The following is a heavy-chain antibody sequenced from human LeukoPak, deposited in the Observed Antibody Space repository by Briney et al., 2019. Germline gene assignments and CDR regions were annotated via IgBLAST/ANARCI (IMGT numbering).Heavy chain of an antibody. CDR3: AIRYSGSYNDY. CDR2: IYPADSDT. D-gene: IGHD1-26*01. J-gene: IGHJ4*02. Sequence: GESLKISCKGFGYSFTRNWIGWVRQMPGKGLEWMGMIYPADSDTRYSPSFQGQVTISADKSISTAYLQWSSLKASDTAMYYCAIRYSGSYNDYWGQGTLVTVSS. CDR1: GYSFTRNW. V-gene: IGHV5-51*01.